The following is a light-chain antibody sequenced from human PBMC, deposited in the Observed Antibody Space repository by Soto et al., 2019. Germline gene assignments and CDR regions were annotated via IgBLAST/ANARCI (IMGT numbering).Light chain of an antibody. Sequence: EIVMTQSPATLSVSPGERATLSGRASQSVSSNLAWYQQKPGQAPRLLIYGASTRATGTPARFSGSGSGTEFTLTISSLQSEDFAVYYCQQYNNWPPYTFGQGTKLEIK. CDR1: QSVSSN. CDR2: GAS. CDR3: QQYNNWPPYT. J-gene: IGKJ2*01. V-gene: IGKV3-15*01.